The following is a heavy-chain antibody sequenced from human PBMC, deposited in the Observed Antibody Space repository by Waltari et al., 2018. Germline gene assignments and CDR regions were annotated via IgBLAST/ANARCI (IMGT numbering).Heavy chain of an antibody. CDR1: GYAFSDYG. D-gene: IGHD3-3*01. J-gene: IGHJ5*02. Sequence: QVLPVQSGPEVKKPGASVKVSCKTSGYAFSDYGMNWVRQAPGQGLEGMGWISAYNDKTDYAQKFQGRVTMTIDKSTTTAYMELRSLRADDTAVYYCARDPHEFWSSYFFDAWGQGTLVTVSS. CDR2: ISAYNDKT. CDR3: ARDPHEFWSSYFFDA. V-gene: IGHV1-18*01.